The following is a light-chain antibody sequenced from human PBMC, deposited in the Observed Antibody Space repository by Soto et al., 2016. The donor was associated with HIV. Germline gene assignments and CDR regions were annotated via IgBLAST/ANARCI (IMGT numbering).Light chain of an antibody. V-gene: IGLV3-21*03. CDR1: NIGSKS. Sequence: SYVLTQPPSVAVAPGKTATITCGGSNIGSKSVNWYQQKPGQAPVLVVFDDGDRPSGIPERFSGSNSGNTATLTISRVEAGDEADYYCQVWDSSITDHPDVFGSGTKVTVL. J-gene: IGLJ1*01. CDR3: QVWDSSITDHPDV. CDR2: DDG.